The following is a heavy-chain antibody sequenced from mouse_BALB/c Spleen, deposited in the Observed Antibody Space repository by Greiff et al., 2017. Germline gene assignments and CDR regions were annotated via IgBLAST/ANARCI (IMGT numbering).Heavy chain of an antibody. CDR3: ARGDYERFAY. D-gene: IGHD2-4*01. V-gene: IGHV14-4*02. CDR1: GFNIKDYY. CDR2: IDPENGDT. J-gene: IGHJ3*01. Sequence: EVQLQQSGAELVRSGASVKLSCTASGFNIKDYYMHWVKQRPEQGLEWIGWIDPENGDTEYAPKFQGKATMTADTSSNTAYLQLSSLTSEDSAVYFCARGDYERFAYWGQGTLVTVSA.